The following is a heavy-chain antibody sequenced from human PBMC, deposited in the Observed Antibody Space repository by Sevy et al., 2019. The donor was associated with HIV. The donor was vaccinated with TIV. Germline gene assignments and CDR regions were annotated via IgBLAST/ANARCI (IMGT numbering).Heavy chain of an antibody. Sequence: GGSLRLSCAAYGFTFSAYGMHWVRQAPGKWLEWVAYIWYDGSKKYYADSVKGRFTISRDNSKNTLYVQMNSLRAEDTTVYYCAREGVPAANGMDVWGQGTTVTVSS. CDR3: AREGVPAANGMDV. CDR2: IWYDGSKK. J-gene: IGHJ6*02. V-gene: IGHV3-33*01. CDR1: GFTFSAYG. D-gene: IGHD2-2*01.